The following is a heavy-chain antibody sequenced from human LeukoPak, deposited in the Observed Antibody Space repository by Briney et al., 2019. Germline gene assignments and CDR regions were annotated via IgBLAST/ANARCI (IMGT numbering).Heavy chain of an antibody. CDR2: INWNGGST. D-gene: IGHD3-16*02. CDR3: ARDLRDYVWGSYRPSAYFDY. J-gene: IGHJ4*02. V-gene: IGHV3-20*04. CDR1: GFTFDDYG. Sequence: TGGSLRLSCAASGFTFDDYGTSWVRQAPGKGLEWVSGINWNGGSTGYADSVKGRFTISRDNAKNSLYLQMNSLRAEDTAVYYCARDLRDYVWGSYRPSAYFDYWGQGTLVTVSS.